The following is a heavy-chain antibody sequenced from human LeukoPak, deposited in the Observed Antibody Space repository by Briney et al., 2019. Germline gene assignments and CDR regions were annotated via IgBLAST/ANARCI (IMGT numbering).Heavy chain of an antibody. CDR2: IYPGDSDT. CDR1: GSIFTSYW. D-gene: IGHD5-18*01. Sequence: GESLQISCKASGSIFTSYWIGWVRQLPGKGLEWVGIIYPGDSDTRYSPSFQGQVTLSADKSISTAYLQWSSLKASDTAMYYCARHVGDSYGYFDYWGQGTLVTVSS. CDR3: ARHVGDSYGYFDY. V-gene: IGHV5-51*01. J-gene: IGHJ4*02.